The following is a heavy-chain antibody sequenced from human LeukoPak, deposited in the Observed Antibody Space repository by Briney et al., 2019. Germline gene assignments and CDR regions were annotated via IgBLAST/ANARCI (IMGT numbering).Heavy chain of an antibody. CDR2: IIPILGIA. Sequence: ASVKVSCKASGGTFSSYAISWARQAPGQGLEWMGRIIPILGIANYAQKFQGRVTITADKSTSTAYMELSSLRSEDTAVYYCARPNIEWLQPNDAFDIWGQGTMVTVSS. V-gene: IGHV1-69*04. D-gene: IGHD5-12*01. CDR3: ARPNIEWLQPNDAFDI. CDR1: GGTFSSYA. J-gene: IGHJ3*02.